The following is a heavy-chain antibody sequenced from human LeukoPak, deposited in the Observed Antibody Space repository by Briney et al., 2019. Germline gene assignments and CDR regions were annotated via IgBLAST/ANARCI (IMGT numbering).Heavy chain of an antibody. CDR1: GFTFSSYS. J-gene: IGHJ6*03. D-gene: IGHD5-18*01. V-gene: IGHV3-21*01. CDR3: ARGALGYSYGLYYYFMDV. CDR2: ISSSSSYI. Sequence: GGSLRLSCAASGFTFSSYSMNWVRQAPGKGLEWVSSISSSSSYIYYADSVKGRFTISRDNAKNSLYLQMNSLRAEDTAVYYCARGALGYSYGLYYYFMDVWGKGTTVTISS.